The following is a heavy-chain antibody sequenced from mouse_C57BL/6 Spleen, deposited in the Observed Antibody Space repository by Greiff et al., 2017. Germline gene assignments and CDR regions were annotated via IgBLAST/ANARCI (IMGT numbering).Heavy chain of an antibody. D-gene: IGHD1-1*01. CDR2: ISSGSSTI. CDR1: GFTFSDYG. Sequence: DVKLVESGGGLVKPGGSLKLSCAASGFTFSDYGMHWVRQAPEKGLEWVAYISSGSSTIYYADTVKGRFTISRDNAKNTLLLQMTSLRSEDTAMYYCARSSSDAMDYWGQGTSVTVSS. V-gene: IGHV5-17*01. CDR3: ARSSSDAMDY. J-gene: IGHJ4*01.